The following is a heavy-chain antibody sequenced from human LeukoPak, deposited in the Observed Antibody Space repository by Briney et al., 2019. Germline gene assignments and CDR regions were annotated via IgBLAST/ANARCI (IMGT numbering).Heavy chain of an antibody. J-gene: IGHJ4*02. CDR2: INHSGST. Sequence: PPETLSLTCAVHGGSFSGYYWSSIRQPPGKGLEWIGEINHSGSTNYNPSRKSRVAISVDTSKSHFSLKLSSVTAADTAVYYCARGKAAVAGILIDYWGQGTLVTVSS. V-gene: IGHV4-34*01. CDR3: ARGKAAVAGILIDY. CDR1: GGSFSGYY. D-gene: IGHD6-19*01.